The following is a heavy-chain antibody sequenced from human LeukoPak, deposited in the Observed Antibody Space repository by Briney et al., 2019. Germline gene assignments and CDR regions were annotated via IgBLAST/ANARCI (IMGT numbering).Heavy chain of an antibody. CDR3: ARDGGAQYQLLHLRQLGDYYYYYYMDV. J-gene: IGHJ6*03. D-gene: IGHD2-2*02. Sequence: GGSLRLSCAASGFTFSSYAMHWVRQAPGKGLEWVAVISYDGSNKYYADSVKGRFTISRDNSKNTLYLQMNSLRAEDTAVYYCARDGGAQYQLLHLRQLGDYYYYYYMDVWGKGTTVTVPS. CDR2: ISYDGSNK. CDR1: GFTFSSYA. V-gene: IGHV3-30*01.